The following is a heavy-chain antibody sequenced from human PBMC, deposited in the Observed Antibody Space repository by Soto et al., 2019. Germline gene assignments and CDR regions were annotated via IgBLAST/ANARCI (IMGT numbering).Heavy chain of an antibody. CDR1: GFTFSSYG. J-gene: IGHJ6*02. D-gene: IGHD6-19*01. CDR3: AKVDSSGWSRGVYYYYGMDV. Sequence: GGSLRLSCAASGFTFSSYGMHWVRQAPGKGLEWVAVISYDGSNKYYADSVKGRFTISRDNSKNTLYLQMNNLRDEDTDVYYCAKVDSSGWSRGVYYYYGMDVWGQGTTVTVSS. V-gene: IGHV3-30*18. CDR2: ISYDGSNK.